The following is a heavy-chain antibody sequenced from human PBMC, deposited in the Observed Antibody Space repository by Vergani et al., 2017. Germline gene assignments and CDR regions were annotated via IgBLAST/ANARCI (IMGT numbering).Heavy chain of an antibody. V-gene: IGHV3-23*01. J-gene: IGHJ3*02. Sequence: EVQLLESGGDLVQPGGSLRLSCAASGFTFNHYAMNWVRQAPGKGLEWVSGISGSGGSTYYAGSVKGRFTISRDSSKNTLYLQMNSLKTEDTAVYYCTTDSQLLLYIRERFLEWFADPDAFDIWGQGTMVTVSS. D-gene: IGHD3-3*01. CDR2: ISGSGGST. CDR1: GFTFNHYA. CDR3: TTDSQLLLYIRERFLEWFADPDAFDI.